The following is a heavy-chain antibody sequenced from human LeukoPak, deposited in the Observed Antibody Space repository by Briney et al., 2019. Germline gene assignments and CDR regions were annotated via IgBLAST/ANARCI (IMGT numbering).Heavy chain of an antibody. CDR1: GFTFSSYE. Sequence: GGSLRLSCAASGFTFSSYEMNWVRQAPGKGLEWVSYISSSGSTIHYADSVKGRFTISRDNAKNSLYLQMNSLRAEDTAVYYCAREFTLNWFDPWGQGTLVTVSS. CDR3: AREFTLNWFDP. J-gene: IGHJ5*02. V-gene: IGHV3-48*03. CDR2: ISSSGSTI. D-gene: IGHD3-16*01.